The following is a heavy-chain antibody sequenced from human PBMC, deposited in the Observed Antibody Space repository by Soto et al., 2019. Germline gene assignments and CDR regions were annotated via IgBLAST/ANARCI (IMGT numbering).Heavy chain of an antibody. CDR3: AREGRGKKAGYNGLVSLGY. D-gene: IGHD2-2*02. CDR2: IIPIFNST. J-gene: IGHJ4*02. CDR1: GSRFSNYV. V-gene: IGHV1-69*06. Sequence: QVQLVQSGAEVKTPGSSLKVSCKVSGSRFSNYVISWVRQAPGHGLEWLGRIIPIFNSTKYAQSFQGRVTITADKSTSTATLELSRLGADDTAVYYCAREGRGKKAGYNGLVSLGYWGQGTMVTVSS.